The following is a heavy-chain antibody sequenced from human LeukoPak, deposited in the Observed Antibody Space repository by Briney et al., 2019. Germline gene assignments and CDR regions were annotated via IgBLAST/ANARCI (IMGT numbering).Heavy chain of an antibody. Sequence: RMSLRLSCAPSGFTFSSNAMHWVRQAPGKGLEWVAFISYDGVVKYYVDSVRGRFTISRDNSKNTLYPQMNSLRAEDTAVYYCAKDLATKYSLDHWGQGALVTVSS. CDR3: AKDLATKYSLDH. J-gene: IGHJ4*02. V-gene: IGHV3-30*18. CDR1: GFTFSSNA. CDR2: ISYDGVVK. D-gene: IGHD1-26*01.